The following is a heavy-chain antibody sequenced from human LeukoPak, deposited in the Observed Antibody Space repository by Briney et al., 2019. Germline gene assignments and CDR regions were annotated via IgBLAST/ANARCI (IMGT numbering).Heavy chain of an antibody. J-gene: IGHJ5*02. D-gene: IGHD4-23*01. CDR3: ARAEAYGGKRIDP. CDR2: IYHSGST. V-gene: IGHV4-30-2*01. CDR1: GGSIGSGGYS. Sequence: SQTLSLTCAVSGGSIGSGGYSWSWIRQPPGTGLEWIGYIYHSGSTYYNPSLKSRVTISVDRSKNQFSLKLSSVTAADTAVYYCARAEAYGGKRIDPWGQGALVTVSS.